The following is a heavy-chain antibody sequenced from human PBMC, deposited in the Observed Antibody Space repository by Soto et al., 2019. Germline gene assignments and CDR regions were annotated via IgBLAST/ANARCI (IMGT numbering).Heavy chain of an antibody. CDR1: GYTFTSYG. D-gene: IGHD3-16*01. CDR3: ARDGARGENYYYYGMDV. Sequence: QVKLVQSGAEVKKPGASVKVSCKASGYTFTSYGISWVRQAPGQGLEWMGWISAYNGNTNYAQKLQGRVTMTTDTTTSTAHMELRSLRSDDTAVNYCARDGARGENYYYYGMDVWGQGTTVTVSS. CDR2: ISAYNGNT. V-gene: IGHV1-18*01. J-gene: IGHJ6*02.